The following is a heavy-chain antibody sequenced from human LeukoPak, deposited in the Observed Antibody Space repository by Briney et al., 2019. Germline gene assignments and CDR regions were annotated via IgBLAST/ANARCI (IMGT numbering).Heavy chain of an antibody. J-gene: IGHJ4*02. CDR1: RFTFSDYA. Sequence: LPGGSLRLSCAASRFTFSDYAMTWVRQAPGKGLDWVSTISASGGTTSYADSVKGRFTISRDTSKNTLYLQMNSLRAEDTALYYCAKSLSHSYDSSDHYHNGFDYWGQGTPVTVSS. V-gene: IGHV3-23*01. D-gene: IGHD3-22*01. CDR2: ISASGGTT. CDR3: AKSLSHSYDSSDHYHNGFDY.